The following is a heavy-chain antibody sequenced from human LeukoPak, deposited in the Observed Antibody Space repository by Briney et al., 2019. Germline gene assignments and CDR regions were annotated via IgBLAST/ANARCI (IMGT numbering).Heavy chain of an antibody. J-gene: IGHJ4*02. V-gene: IGHV4-30-2*01. CDR1: GGSISSGGYS. CDR2: IYHSGST. CDR3: ARALEALDY. Sequence: SETLSLTCAVSGGSISSGGYSWSWIRQPPGKGLEWIGYIYHSGSTYYNPSLKSRVTISVDRSKNQFSLKLSSVTAADTAVYYCARALEALDYWGQGTLVTVSS.